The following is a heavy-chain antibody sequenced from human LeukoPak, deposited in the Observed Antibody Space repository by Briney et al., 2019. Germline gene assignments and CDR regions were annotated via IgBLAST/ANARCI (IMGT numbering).Heavy chain of an antibody. D-gene: IGHD5-24*01. CDR1: GGSISSGSYY. CDR2: IYTSGST. Sequence: SETLSLTCTVSGGSISSGSYYWSWIRQPAGKGLEWIGRIYTSGSTNYNPSLKSRVTISVDTSKNQFSLKLSSVTAADTAVYYCARDGYSNDAFDIWGQGTMVTVSS. J-gene: IGHJ3*02. V-gene: IGHV4-61*02. CDR3: ARDGYSNDAFDI.